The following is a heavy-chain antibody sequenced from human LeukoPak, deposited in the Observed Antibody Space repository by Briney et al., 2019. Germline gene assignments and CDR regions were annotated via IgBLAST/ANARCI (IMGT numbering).Heavy chain of an antibody. CDR2: IKQDGSEK. D-gene: IGHD3-10*01. V-gene: IGHV3-7*01. CDR3: AREGYTMVRGVSYYSYGMDV. CDR1: GFTFSSYW. Sequence: GGSLRLSCAASGFTFSSYWMSWVRQAPGKGLEWVANIKQDGSEKYYVDSVKGRFTISRDNAKNSLYLQMNSLRAEDTAVYYCAREGYTMVRGVSYYSYGMDVWGQGTTVTVSS. J-gene: IGHJ6*02.